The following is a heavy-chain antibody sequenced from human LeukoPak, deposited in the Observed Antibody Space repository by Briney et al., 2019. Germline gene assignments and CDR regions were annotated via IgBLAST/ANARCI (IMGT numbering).Heavy chain of an antibody. CDR3: ARGTYYYDSSGPNFDY. V-gene: IGHV4-4*07. CDR2: IYTSGST. J-gene: IGHJ4*02. D-gene: IGHD3-22*01. Sequence: SETLSLTCTVSGGSISSYYWSWIRQPAGKGLEWIGRIYTSGSTNYNPSLKSRVTMSVDTSKNQFSLKLSSVTAADTAVYYCARGTYYYDSSGPNFDYWGQGTLVTVSS. CDR1: GGSISSYY.